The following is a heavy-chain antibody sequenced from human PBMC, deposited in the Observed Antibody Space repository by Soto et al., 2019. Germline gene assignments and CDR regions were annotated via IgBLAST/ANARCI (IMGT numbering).Heavy chain of an antibody. D-gene: IGHD3-9*01. CDR3: AKRKTGRYYYYYYGMDV. CDR2: ISGSGGST. J-gene: IGHJ6*02. Sequence: GGSLRLSCAASGFTFSSYAMSWVRQAPGKGLEWVSAISGSGGSTYYADSVKGRFTISRDNSKNTLYLQMNSLRAEDTAVYYCAKRKTGRYYYYYYGMDVWGQGTTVTV. CDR1: GFTFSSYA. V-gene: IGHV3-23*01.